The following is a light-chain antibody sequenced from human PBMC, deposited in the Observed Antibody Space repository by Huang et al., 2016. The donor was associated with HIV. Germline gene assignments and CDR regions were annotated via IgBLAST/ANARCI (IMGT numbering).Light chain of an antibody. V-gene: IGKV4-1*01. J-gene: IGKJ1*01. Sequence: DIVMNQSPDSLAVSLCERATINCKSSQSVLYSSDNKNYLAWYQQKPGQPPKLLIYWASTRESGVPDRFSGSGSGTDFTLTISSLQAEDVAVYYCQQYYTTQTFGQGTKVEIK. CDR1: QSVLYSSDNKNY. CDR3: QQYYTTQT. CDR2: WAS.